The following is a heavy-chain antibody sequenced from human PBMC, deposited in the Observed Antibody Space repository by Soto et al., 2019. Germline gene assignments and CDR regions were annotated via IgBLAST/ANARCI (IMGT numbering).Heavy chain of an antibody. D-gene: IGHD1-1*01. J-gene: IGHJ6*02. V-gene: IGHV1-58*01. CDR2: IVVGSGNT. CDR3: AAGAGWLQLANYYYYCGMDV. Sequence: SVKVSFKASGFTFTSSAVQWVRQARGQRLEWIGWIVVGSGNTNYAQKFQERVTITRDMSTSTAYMELSSLRSEDTAVYYCAAGAGWLQLANYYYYCGMDVWGQGITVTVSS. CDR1: GFTFTSSA.